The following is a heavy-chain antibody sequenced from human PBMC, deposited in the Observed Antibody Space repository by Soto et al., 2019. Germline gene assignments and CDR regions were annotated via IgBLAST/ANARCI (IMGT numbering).Heavy chain of an antibody. CDR3: ARDVSIAAAGNWFDP. V-gene: IGHV1-2*02. CDR2: INPNSGGT. J-gene: IGHJ5*02. CDR1: GYTFTGYY. Sequence: QVPLVQSGAEVKKPGASVKVSCKASGYTFTGYYMHWVRQAPGQGLEWMGWINPNSGGTNYAQKFQGRVTMTRDTSISTAYMELSRLRSDDTAVYYCARDVSIAAAGNWFDPWGQGTLVTVSS. D-gene: IGHD6-13*01.